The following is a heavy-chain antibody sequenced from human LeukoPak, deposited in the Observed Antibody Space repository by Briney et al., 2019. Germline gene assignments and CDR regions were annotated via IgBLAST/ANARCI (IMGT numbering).Heavy chain of an antibody. D-gene: IGHD5-24*01. CDR1: GGTFRSYA. CDR2: ISAYNGNT. J-gene: IGHJ6*02. Sequence: GSSVKVSCKASGGTFRSYAISWVRQAPGQGLEWMGWISAYNGNTNYAQKLQGRVTMTTDTSTSTAYMELRSLRSDDTAVYYCAREGRWLPNPLYYYYGMDVWGQGTTVTVSS. CDR3: AREGRWLPNPLYYYYGMDV. V-gene: IGHV1-18*01.